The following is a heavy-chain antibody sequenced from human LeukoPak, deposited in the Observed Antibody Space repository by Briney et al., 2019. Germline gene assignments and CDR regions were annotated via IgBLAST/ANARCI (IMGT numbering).Heavy chain of an antibody. J-gene: IGHJ3*02. Sequence: PGGSLRLSCAASGFTFSRYWMTWVRQAPGKGLEWVANIKQDGSEKYYVDSVKSRFAISRDNAKNSLYLQMNSLRAEDTAVYYCARVGCSGGTCLDAFDIWGQGTMVTVSS. CDR1: GFTFSRYW. D-gene: IGHD2-15*01. CDR3: ARVGCSGGTCLDAFDI. CDR2: IKQDGSEK. V-gene: IGHV3-7*04.